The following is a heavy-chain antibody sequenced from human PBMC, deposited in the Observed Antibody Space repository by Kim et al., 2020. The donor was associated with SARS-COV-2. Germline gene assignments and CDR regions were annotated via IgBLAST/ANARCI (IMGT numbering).Heavy chain of an antibody. CDR1: GFTFSSYA. CDR3: AXDGEXXILKXLWFGXFDP. V-gene: IGHV3-30-3*01. J-gene: IGHJ5*02. D-gene: IGHD3-10*01. CDR2: ISYDGSNK. Sequence: GGSLRLSCAASGFTFSSYAMHWVRQAPGKGLXXVAVISYDGSNKYYADSVKGRFTXSRDXXKNPXXLQRXSLRXEDTSVYYCAXDGEXXILKXLWFGXFDPXXXGTXXXVS.